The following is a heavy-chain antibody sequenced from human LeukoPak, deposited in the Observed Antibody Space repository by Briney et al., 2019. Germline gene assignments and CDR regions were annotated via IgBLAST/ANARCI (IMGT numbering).Heavy chain of an antibody. V-gene: IGHV1-46*01. Sequence: ASVKVSCKASGYTFTSYYMHWVRQAPGQGLEWMGIINPSGGSTSYAQKFQGRVTMTRDTSTSTAYMELRSLRSDDTAVYYRARDWVRGDHGMDVWGQGTTVTVSS. D-gene: IGHD3-10*01. CDR1: GYTFTSYY. CDR3: ARDWVRGDHGMDV. CDR2: INPSGGST. J-gene: IGHJ6*02.